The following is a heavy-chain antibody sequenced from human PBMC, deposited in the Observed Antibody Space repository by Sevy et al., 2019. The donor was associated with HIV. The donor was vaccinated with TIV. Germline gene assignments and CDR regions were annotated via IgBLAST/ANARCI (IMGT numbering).Heavy chain of an antibody. CDR2: IYHSGSS. V-gene: IGHV4-31*03. CDR1: GAAISSGGYY. Sequence: SETLSLTCTVSGAAISSGGYYWTWIRQHPGKGLEWIGNIYHSGSSFYNPSLKGRVVMSVVTSKNQFSLNLTSLTAADTAVYYCARVPVGSSPYYYAIDVWGQGTSFTVSS. D-gene: IGHD6-6*01. J-gene: IGHJ6*02. CDR3: ARVPVGSSPYYYAIDV.